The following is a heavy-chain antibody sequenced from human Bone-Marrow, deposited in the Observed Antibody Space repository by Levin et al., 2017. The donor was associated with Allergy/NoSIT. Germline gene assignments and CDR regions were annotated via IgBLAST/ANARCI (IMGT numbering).Heavy chain of an antibody. CDR3: ARDLMGYCSGGSCYSGGFFDY. V-gene: IGHV3-33*01. D-gene: IGHD2-15*01. CDR1: GFTFSSYG. J-gene: IGHJ4*02. CDR2: IWYDGSNK. Sequence: GGSLRLSCAASGFTFSSYGMHWVRQAPGKGLEWVAVIWYDGSNKYYADSVKGRFTISRDNSKNTLYLQMNSLRAEDTAVYYCARDLMGYCSGGSCYSGGFFDYWGQGTLVTVSS.